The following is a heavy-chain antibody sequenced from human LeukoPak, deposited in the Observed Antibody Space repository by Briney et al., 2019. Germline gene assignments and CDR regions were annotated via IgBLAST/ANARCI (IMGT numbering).Heavy chain of an antibody. CDR1: GFTFSSYS. D-gene: IGHD6-13*01. V-gene: IGHV3-21*01. Sequence: PGGSLRLSCAASGFTFSSYSMNWVRQAPGKGLEWVSSISSSSIYIYYADSLKGRFTISRDNAKDSLYLQMNSLRAEDTAVYYCARVAYSRGVDCWGQGTLVTVSS. J-gene: IGHJ4*02. CDR3: ARVAYSRGVDC. CDR2: ISSSSIYI.